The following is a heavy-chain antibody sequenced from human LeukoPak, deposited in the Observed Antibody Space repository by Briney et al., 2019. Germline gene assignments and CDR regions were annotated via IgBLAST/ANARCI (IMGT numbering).Heavy chain of an antibody. Sequence: GGSLRLSCAASGFTFSSHSMNWVRQAPGKGLEWVSSISSSSSYIYYADSVKGRFTISRDNAKKSLYLQMNSLRAEDTAVYYCAREDDILTGYGMDVWGQGTTVTVSS. CDR3: AREDDILTGYGMDV. D-gene: IGHD3-9*01. V-gene: IGHV3-21*01. J-gene: IGHJ6*02. CDR2: ISSSSSYI. CDR1: GFTFSSHS.